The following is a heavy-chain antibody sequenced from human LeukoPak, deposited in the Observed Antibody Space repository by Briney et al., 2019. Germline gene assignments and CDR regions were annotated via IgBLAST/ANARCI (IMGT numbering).Heavy chain of an antibody. J-gene: IGHJ4*02. CDR1: VGSISSYY. CDR2: IYYSGST. D-gene: IGHD4-11*01. Sequence: SQTLSLTCTHPVGSISSYYWSWIRQPPRKGLEWIGYIYYSGSTNYNPSLKSRVTISVDTSKNQFSLKLSSVTAADTAVYYCARGWGTVTCDYWGQGTLVTVSS. V-gene: IGHV4-59*01. CDR3: ARGWGTVTCDY.